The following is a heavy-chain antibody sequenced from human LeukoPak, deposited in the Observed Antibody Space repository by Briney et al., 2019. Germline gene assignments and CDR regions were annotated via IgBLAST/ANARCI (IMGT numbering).Heavy chain of an antibody. CDR1: GGTFSSYA. CDR2: IIPIFGTA. Sequence: GASVKVSCKASGGTFSSYAISWVRQAPGQGLEWMGGIIPIFGTANYAQKFQGRVTITADESTSTAYMELSSLRSEDTAVYYCARAPLVHDILTGSYYYYGMDVWGQGTTVTVSS. V-gene: IGHV1-69*13. D-gene: IGHD3-9*01. J-gene: IGHJ6*02. CDR3: ARAPLVHDILTGSYYYYGMDV.